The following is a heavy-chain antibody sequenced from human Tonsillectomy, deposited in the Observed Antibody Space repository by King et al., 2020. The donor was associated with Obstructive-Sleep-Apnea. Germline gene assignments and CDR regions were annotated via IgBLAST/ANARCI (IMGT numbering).Heavy chain of an antibody. D-gene: IGHD4-23*01. J-gene: IGHJ1*01. CDR3: ARAGTTVVQWGAEYFQH. CDR1: GFTFSNYG. Sequence: VQLVESGGGVVQPGRSLRLSCAASGFTFSNYGMHWVRQAPGKGLEWVAGIWYDGSKKYYVDSVKGRLTISRDNSKNTLYLQMNSLRAEDTAVYYCARAGTTVVQWGAEYFQHWGQGTLVTVSS. CDR2: IWYDGSKK. V-gene: IGHV3-33*01.